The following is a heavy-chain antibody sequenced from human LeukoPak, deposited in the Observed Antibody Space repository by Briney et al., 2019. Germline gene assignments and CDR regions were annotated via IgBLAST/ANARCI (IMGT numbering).Heavy chain of an antibody. CDR1: GFTVTGNY. J-gene: IGHJ4*02. CDR2: ISSGGST. V-gene: IGHV3-53*01. D-gene: IGHD2-8*02. CDR3: ARGLSTGNTGYYFDY. Sequence: GGSLRLSCAASGFTVTGNYMSWVRQAPGKGLEWVSVISSGGSTYYADSVKGQFTISRDSSNNILYLQMHSLRAEDTAVYYCARGLSTGNTGYYFDYWGQGTLVTVSS.